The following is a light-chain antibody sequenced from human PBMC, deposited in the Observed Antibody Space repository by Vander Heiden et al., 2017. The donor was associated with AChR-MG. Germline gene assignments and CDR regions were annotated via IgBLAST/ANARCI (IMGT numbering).Light chain of an antibody. CDR3: QQDYNTPYT. CDR1: QSVLSSSNNKNY. J-gene: IGKJ2*01. V-gene: IGKV4-1*01. Sequence: DIVMTQSPDSLAMSLGERATINCKSSQSVLSSSNNKNYLAWYQQKSGQPPKLLIYWASTREPGVPDRVSGSGSGTDFTLTISSLQAEDVAVYYCQQDYNTPYTFGQGTKLEI. CDR2: WAS.